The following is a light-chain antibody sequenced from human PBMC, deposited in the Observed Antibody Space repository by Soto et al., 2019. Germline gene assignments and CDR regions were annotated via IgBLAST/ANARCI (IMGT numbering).Light chain of an antibody. J-gene: IGKJ3*01. V-gene: IGKV3-11*01. Sequence: IVLTQSPATLSLSPGERATLSCRASQSVSTYLTWYQKKPGQAPRLLIYGASTRATDIPARFSGSGSGADFTLTISSLEPEDFAVYYCQQRSDWPLTFGPGTKVDIK. CDR3: QQRSDWPLT. CDR1: QSVSTY. CDR2: GAS.